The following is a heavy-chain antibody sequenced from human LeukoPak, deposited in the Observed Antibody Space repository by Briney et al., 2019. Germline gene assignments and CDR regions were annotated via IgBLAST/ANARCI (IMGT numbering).Heavy chain of an antibody. V-gene: IGHV3-23*01. CDR2: IGGGGETT. J-gene: IGHJ4*02. D-gene: IGHD4-17*01. CDR1: XXTFNNYA. Sequence: TGGSLXLSCXAXXXTFNNYAMNWVRQAPGKGLEWVSSIGGGGETTYYADSAKGRFTISRDNSQNTLYLQMNSLRAEDTAVYYCARDYADYVGYFFFDYWGQGTLVTVSS. CDR3: ARDYADYVGYFFFDY.